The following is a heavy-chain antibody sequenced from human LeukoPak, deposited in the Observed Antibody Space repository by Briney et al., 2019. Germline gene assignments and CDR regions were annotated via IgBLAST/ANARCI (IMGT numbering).Heavy chain of an antibody. CDR3: ARHVGYCSSPSCYFDY. V-gene: IGHV4-39*01. D-gene: IGHD2-2*01. J-gene: IGHJ4*02. CDR2: IYYSGST. CDR1: GGSISSSSYY. Sequence: SETLSLTCTVSGGSISSSSYYWGWIRQPPGKGLEWIGSIYYSGSTYYNPSLKSRVTISVDTSKNQFSLKLSSVTAADTAVYYCARHVGYCSSPSCYFDYWGGGTLVTVSS.